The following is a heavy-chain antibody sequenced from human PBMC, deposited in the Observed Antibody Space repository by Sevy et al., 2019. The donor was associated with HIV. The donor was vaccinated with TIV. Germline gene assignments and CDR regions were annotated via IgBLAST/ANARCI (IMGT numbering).Heavy chain of an antibody. J-gene: IGHJ3*02. CDR3: ARSSGDWIDAFDI. CDR2: ISSSSSYI. V-gene: IGHV3-21*01. Sequence: GGSLRLSCAASGFTFSSYSMNWVRQAPGKGLEWVSSISSSSSYIYYADSVKGRFTISRDNAKNSLYLQMNSLRAEDTAVYYCARSSGDWIDAFDIWGQRTLVTVSS. CDR1: GFTFSSYS. D-gene: IGHD2-21*02.